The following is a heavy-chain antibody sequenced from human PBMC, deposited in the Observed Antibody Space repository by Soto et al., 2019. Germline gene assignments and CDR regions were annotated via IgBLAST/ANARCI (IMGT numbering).Heavy chain of an antibody. CDR3: VRDNGGNDFWSGYYSGFDY. D-gene: IGHD3-3*01. Sequence: DVRLVESGGGLVQPGGSLRLSCAASGFTFSTYSMHWVRQAPGKGLEWISYITSRSSTIFYADSVKGRFTISRDNAKNSLYLQMNSLRDEDTAVYYCVRDNGGNDFWSGYYSGFDYWGQGTLATVSS. CDR2: ITSRSSTI. V-gene: IGHV3-48*02. J-gene: IGHJ4*02. CDR1: GFTFSTYS.